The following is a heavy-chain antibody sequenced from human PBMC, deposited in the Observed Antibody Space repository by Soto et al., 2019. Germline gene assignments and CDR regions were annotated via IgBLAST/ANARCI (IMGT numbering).Heavy chain of an antibody. CDR3: ARGYCSSTSCQYYFDF. V-gene: IGHV1-3*01. D-gene: IGHD2-2*01. CDR2: INGGNGDT. Sequence: QVQLVQSGAEVKKPGASVKVSCKASGYTFTGYAIHWVRQAPGQRHEWMGWINGGNGDTKYSQKFQGRVTITRDTSASTACMELTSLGSEDTAVYHCARGYCSSTSCQYYFDFWGQGTLVTVSS. CDR1: GYTFTGYA. J-gene: IGHJ4*02.